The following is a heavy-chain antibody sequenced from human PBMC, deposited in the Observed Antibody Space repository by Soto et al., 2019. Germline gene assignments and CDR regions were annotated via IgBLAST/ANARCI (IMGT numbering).Heavy chain of an antibody. J-gene: IGHJ4*02. D-gene: IGHD6-13*01. CDR2: TYYRSRWYH. Sequence: SQTLSLTCVISGDTVSRDSGAWTWIRQSPSRGLEWLGRTYYRSRWYHDYAVSVKGRISIDPDASKNQFSLQLNSVTPEDTAVYFCALEIAAAGWKFYYFDYWGQGALVTVSS. V-gene: IGHV6-1*01. CDR1: GDTVSRDSGA. CDR3: ALEIAAAGWKFYYFDY.